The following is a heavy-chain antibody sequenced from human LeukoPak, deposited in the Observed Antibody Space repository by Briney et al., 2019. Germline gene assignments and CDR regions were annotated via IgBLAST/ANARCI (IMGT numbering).Heavy chain of an antibody. CDR2: ISGSGGST. CDR3: AKDSGSIMYYYDSSGYLDH. J-gene: IGHJ4*02. V-gene: IGHV3-23*01. D-gene: IGHD3-22*01. CDR1: GFTFSSYA. Sequence: PGGSLRLSCAASGFTFSSYAMSWVRQAPGKGLEWVSAISGSGGSTYYADSVKGRFTISRDNSKNTLYLQMNSLRAEDTAVYYCAKDSGSIMYYYDSSGYLDHWGQGTLVTVSS.